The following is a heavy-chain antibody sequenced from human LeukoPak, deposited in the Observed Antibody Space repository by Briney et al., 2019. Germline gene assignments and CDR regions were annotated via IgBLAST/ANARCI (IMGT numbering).Heavy chain of an antibody. J-gene: IGHJ4*02. CDR1: GRSFSDYY. D-gene: IGHD5-18*01. Sequence: PETLSLTCVVYGRSFSDYYWSWIRQPPGKGLEWIGEINHTGNTNYNPSLKSRVTISIDTSKNQFSLKLNSVTAADTAVYYCARGGYAYGYGDWGQGTLVTVSS. CDR2: INHTGNT. V-gene: IGHV4-34*01. CDR3: ARGGYAYGYGD.